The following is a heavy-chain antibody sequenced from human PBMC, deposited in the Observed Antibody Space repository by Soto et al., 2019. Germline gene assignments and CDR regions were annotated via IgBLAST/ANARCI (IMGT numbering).Heavy chain of an antibody. J-gene: IGHJ2*01. CDR2: ISWDGGTT. CDR1: RFTFDDYT. Sequence: EVQLEESGGGLVQPGGSLRLSCSASRFTFDDYTMHWVRQVPGKGLDWVSTISWDGGTTYYADSVKGRFTISRDNSKSSLYLQMNGLRTEDSAFYYCAKGGDYWYFDLWGRGTLATVSS. V-gene: IGHV3-43*01. D-gene: IGHD3-16*01. CDR3: AKGGDYWYFDL.